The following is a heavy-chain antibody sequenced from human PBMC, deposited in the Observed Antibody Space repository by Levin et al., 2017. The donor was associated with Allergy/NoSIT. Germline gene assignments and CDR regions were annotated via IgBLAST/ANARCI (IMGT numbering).Heavy chain of an antibody. V-gene: IGHV3-11*05. CDR1: GFTFSDYY. CDR2: ISSSSSYT. Sequence: GGSLRLSYAASGFTFSDYYMSWIRQAPGKGLEWVSYISSSSSYTNYADSVKGRFTISRDNAKNSLYLQMNSLRAEDTAVYYCARGDSYYYYYMDVWGKGTTVTVSS. CDR3: ARGDSYYYYYMDV. J-gene: IGHJ6*03.